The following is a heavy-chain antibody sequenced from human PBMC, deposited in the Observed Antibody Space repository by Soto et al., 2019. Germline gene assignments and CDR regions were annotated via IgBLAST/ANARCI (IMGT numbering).Heavy chain of an antibody. V-gene: IGHV4-39*01. CDR1: GGSISSSSYY. J-gene: IGHJ5*02. D-gene: IGHD2-15*01. CDR3: ATPRGSLISRGDWFDP. CDR2: IYYSGST. Sequence: QLQLQESGPGLVKPSETLSLTCTVSGGSISSSSYYWGWIRQPPGKGLEWIGSIYYSGSTYYNPSLKSRVTTSVDTSKNQSSLKLSSVTAADTAVYYCATPRGSLISRGDWFDPWGQGTLVTVSS.